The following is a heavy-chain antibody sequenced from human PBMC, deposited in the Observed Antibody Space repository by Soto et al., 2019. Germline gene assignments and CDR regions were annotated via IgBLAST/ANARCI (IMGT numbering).Heavy chain of an antibody. CDR3: ARFLLGSCWNADHWFDP. J-gene: IGHJ5*02. CDR1: GDSVSSNSAA. D-gene: IGHD1-1*01. Sequence: SQTLSLTCAISGDSVSSNSAAWNWIRQSPSRGLEWLGRTYYRSKWYNDYAVSVKSRITINPDTSKNQFSLQLNSVTPEDTAVYYCARFLLGSCWNADHWFDPWGQGTLVTVSS. CDR2: TYYRSKWYN. V-gene: IGHV6-1*01.